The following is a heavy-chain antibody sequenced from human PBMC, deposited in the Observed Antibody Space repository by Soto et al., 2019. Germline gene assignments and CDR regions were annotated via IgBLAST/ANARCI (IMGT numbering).Heavy chain of an antibody. CDR2: IYYSGST. V-gene: IGHV4-34*01. D-gene: IGHD1-26*01. J-gene: IGHJ4*02. CDR1: GVSFSGYY. CDR3: ARWNSWFGGSYVDY. Sequence: PSETLSLTCAFYGVSFSGYYWNWLRQPPGEGLEWIGTIYYSGSTYYNPSLKSRVTVSVDTSKNHFSLSLYSVTAADTVLYFCARWNSWFGGSYVDYWGQGALVTVSS.